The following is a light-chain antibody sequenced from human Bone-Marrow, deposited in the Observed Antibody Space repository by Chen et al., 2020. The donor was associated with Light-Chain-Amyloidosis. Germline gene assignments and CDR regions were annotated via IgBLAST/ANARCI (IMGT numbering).Light chain of an antibody. CDR3: QSYDTSLSGSV. Sequence: QSVLTQPPSVSGAPCQRVPPPCTGSSSNIGAGYDVHWYRQLPGTAPKLLISGNSNRPSGVPDRFSGSRSGTSASLAISGLQAEDEADYYCQSYDTSLSGSVFGGGTKLTVL. CDR2: GNS. J-gene: IGLJ2*01. V-gene: IGLV1-40*01. CDR1: SSNIGAGYD.